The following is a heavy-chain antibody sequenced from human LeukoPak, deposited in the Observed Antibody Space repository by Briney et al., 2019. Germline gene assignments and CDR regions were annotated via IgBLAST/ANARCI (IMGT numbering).Heavy chain of an antibody. Sequence: ASVKVSCKVSGYPFPAYYIYWVRQAPGQGLEWVGWINPNNGGTNYAQKFQGRVTMTVDTSISTAYMELRRLESQDTALYYCARDYYYDSSGFYPPFDYWGQGTLVTVSS. V-gene: IGHV1-2*02. CDR2: INPNNGGT. CDR3: ARDYYYDSSGFYPPFDY. CDR1: GYPFPAYY. D-gene: IGHD3-22*01. J-gene: IGHJ4*02.